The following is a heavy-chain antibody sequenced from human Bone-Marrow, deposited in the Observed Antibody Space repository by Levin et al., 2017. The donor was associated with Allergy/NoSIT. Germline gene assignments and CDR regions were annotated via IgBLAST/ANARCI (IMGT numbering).Heavy chain of an antibody. CDR2: VYYSGST. CDR1: GGSISTYY. CDR3: ARHAGPIHLWLMDY. D-gene: IGHD5-18*01. Sequence: SPTLSLPCTVSGGSISTYYWSWIRQPPGKGLEWIGYVYYSGSTNYNPSLKSRVTMSVDTSKNHFSLKLSSVTAADTALYYCARHAGPIHLWLMDYWGQGTLVTVSS. V-gene: IGHV4-59*08. J-gene: IGHJ4*02.